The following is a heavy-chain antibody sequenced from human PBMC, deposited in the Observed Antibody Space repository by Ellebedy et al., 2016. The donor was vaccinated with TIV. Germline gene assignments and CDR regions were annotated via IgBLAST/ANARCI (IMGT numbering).Heavy chain of an antibody. D-gene: IGHD3-10*01. J-gene: IGHJ4*02. Sequence: DSVKGRFIISRDNSKNTLYLQMNSLRAEDTAVYYCAKERVGSGSGTQTFDNWGQGTLVTVSS. V-gene: IGHV3-30*02. CDR3: AKERVGSGSGTQTFDN.